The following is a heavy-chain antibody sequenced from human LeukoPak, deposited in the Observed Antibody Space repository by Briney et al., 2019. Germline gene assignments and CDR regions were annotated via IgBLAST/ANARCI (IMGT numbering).Heavy chain of an antibody. CDR3: TTDRSSWYVAIGY. D-gene: IGHD6-13*01. CDR2: IKSKTDGGTT. J-gene: IGHJ4*02. Sequence: GGSLRLSCAASGFTFSNAWMSWVRQAPGKGLEWVGRIKSKTDGGTTDYAAPVKGRFTISRDDSKNTLYLHMNSLKTEDTAVYYCTTDRSSWYVAIGYWGQGTLVTVSS. CDR1: GFTFSNAW. V-gene: IGHV3-15*01.